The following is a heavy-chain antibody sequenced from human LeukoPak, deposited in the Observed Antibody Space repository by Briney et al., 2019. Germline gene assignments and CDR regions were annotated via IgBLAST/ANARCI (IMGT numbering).Heavy chain of an antibody. V-gene: IGHV3-15*01. CDR3: TTDRPIAVAGITDHYYYYGMDV. CDR2: IKSKTDGGTT. D-gene: IGHD6-19*01. Sequence: GGSLRLSCAASGLTFSHAWMSWVRQAPGKGLEWVGRIKSKTDGGTTDYAAPVKGRFTISRDDSKNTLYLQMNSLKTEDTAVYYCTTDRPIAVAGITDHYYYYGMDVWGQGTTVTVSS. CDR1: GLTFSHAW. J-gene: IGHJ6*02.